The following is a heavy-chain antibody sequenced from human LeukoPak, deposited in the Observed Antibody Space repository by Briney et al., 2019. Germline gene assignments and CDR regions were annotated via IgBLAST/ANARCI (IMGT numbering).Heavy chain of an antibody. J-gene: IGHJ4*02. Sequence: GSVKVSCKASGYTFTSYDINWVRQATGQGLEWMGWMNPNSGNTGYAQKFQGRVTITRNTSISTAYMELSSLRSEDTAVYYCARAYCSSTSCPAAVWGQGTLVTVSS. CDR2: MNPNSGNT. V-gene: IGHV1-8*03. D-gene: IGHD2-2*01. CDR3: ARAYCSSTSCPAAV. CDR1: GYTFTSYD.